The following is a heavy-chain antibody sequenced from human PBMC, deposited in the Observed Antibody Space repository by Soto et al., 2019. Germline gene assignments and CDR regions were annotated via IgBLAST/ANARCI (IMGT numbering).Heavy chain of an antibody. V-gene: IGHV3-30*18. CDR1: GFTFSSYG. Sequence: GGSLRLSCAASGFTFSSYGMHWVRQAPGKGLEWVAVISYDGSNKYYADSVKGRFTISRDNSKNTLYLQMNSLRAEDTAVYYCAKGARYYYDSSGYSDYWGQGTLVTVSS. CDR2: ISYDGSNK. D-gene: IGHD3-22*01. CDR3: AKGARYYYDSSGYSDY. J-gene: IGHJ4*02.